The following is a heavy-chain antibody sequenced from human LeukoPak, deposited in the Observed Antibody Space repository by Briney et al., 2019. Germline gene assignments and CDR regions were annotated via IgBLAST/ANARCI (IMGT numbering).Heavy chain of an antibody. J-gene: IGHJ5*02. CDR1: GYTFTSYD. Sequence: ASVKVSCKASGYTFTSYDINWVRQATGQGLEWMGWMNPNSGNTGYAQKFQGRVTMTRNTSTSTAYMELSSLRSEDTAVYYCARGAYSSSWYSYSWFDPWGQGTLVTVSS. D-gene: IGHD6-13*01. CDR3: ARGAYSSSWYSYSWFDP. CDR2: MNPNSGNT. V-gene: IGHV1-8*01.